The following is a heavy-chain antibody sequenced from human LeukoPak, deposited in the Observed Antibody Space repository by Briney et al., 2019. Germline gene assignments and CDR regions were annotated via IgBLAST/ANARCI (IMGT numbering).Heavy chain of an antibody. Sequence: PSETLSLTCAVSSDSISSYYWSWVRQPPGKGLEWIGYINYSGSTKYNPSLKSRVTMSVDTSKNQFSLKLSSVTAADTAMYYCARDPYDFWSGFHWFDPWGQGTLVTVSS. V-gene: IGHV4-59*12. CDR3: ARDPYDFWSGFHWFDP. CDR2: INYSGST. J-gene: IGHJ5*02. D-gene: IGHD3-3*01. CDR1: SDSISSYY.